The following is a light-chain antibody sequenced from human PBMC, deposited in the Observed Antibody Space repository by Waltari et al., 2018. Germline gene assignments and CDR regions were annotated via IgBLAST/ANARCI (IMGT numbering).Light chain of an antibody. CDR3: QQYYDYLYS. J-gene: IGKJ2*03. CDR1: QNIYSY. Sequence: DIQMTQSPSALSASVGDRVTISCRASQNIYSYLAWYQKKPGKAPKLLIYTASTLQSGIPSRFSGSGSGTDFTLTISSLQTEDSAAYFCQQYYDYLYSFGQGTKVEI. V-gene: IGKV1-39*01. CDR2: TAS.